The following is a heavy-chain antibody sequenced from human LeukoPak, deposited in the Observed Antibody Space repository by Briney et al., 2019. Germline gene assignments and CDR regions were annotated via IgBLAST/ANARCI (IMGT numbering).Heavy chain of an antibody. D-gene: IGHD5-24*01. J-gene: IGHJ4*02. CDR2: MNPNSGNT. CDR3: ASPDGYNRYDFDY. Sequence: ASVKVSCKASGYTFTSYDINWVRQATGQGLEWMGWMNPNSGNTGYAQKFQGRVTMTRNTSISTAYMELSSLRSEDTAVYYCASPDGYNRYDFDYWGQGTLVTVSS. V-gene: IGHV1-8*01. CDR1: GYTFTSYD.